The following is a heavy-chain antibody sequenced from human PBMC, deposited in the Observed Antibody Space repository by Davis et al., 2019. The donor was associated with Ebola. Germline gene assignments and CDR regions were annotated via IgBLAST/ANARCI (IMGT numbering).Heavy chain of an antibody. CDR3: ARASSRLRLGELSLYLGYYFDY. Sequence: GESLKISCAASGFTFSTYAMGWVRQAPGKGLEWVSDISSGGGAPYYADSVKGRFTTFRDNPKNTLYLQMNSLRAEDTAVYYCARASSRLRLGELSLYLGYYFDYWGQGTLVTVSS. V-gene: IGHV3-23*01. CDR2: ISSGGGAP. CDR1: GFTFSTYA. D-gene: IGHD3-16*02. J-gene: IGHJ4*02.